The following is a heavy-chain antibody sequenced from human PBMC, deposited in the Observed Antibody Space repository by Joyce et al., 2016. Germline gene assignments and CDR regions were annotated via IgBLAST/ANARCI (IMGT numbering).Heavy chain of an antibody. Sequence: QVQLVESGGGVVQPGRSLRLSCAASGLPLSNYGVHWVRQARGKGLEWVAVISDDGIYKYYADSVKGRFTISRDNSKNTVFLEMNSLRTEDTAVYYCAKILTATYSSGWFLDYWGQGTLVTVSS. D-gene: IGHD6-25*01. CDR2: ISDDGIYK. CDR1: GLPLSNYG. V-gene: IGHV3-30*18. CDR3: AKILTATYSSGWFLDY. J-gene: IGHJ4*02.